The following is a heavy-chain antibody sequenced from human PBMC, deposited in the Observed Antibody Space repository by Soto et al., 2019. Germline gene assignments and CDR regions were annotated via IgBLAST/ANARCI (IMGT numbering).Heavy chain of an antibody. CDR2: ISSSSSYI. V-gene: IGHV3-21*01. D-gene: IGHD6-13*01. J-gene: IGHJ6*04. CDR3: ARDGKPPFTAKYRSSSYLIDD. Sequence: GGSLRLACAASGFTFSSYSMNWVRQAPGKGLEWVSSISSSSSYIYYADSVTGRFTISRDNAKNSLYLQMNSLRAEDTAVYYCARDGKPPFTAKYRSSSYLIDDWGKGSSVTGSS. CDR1: GFTFSSYS.